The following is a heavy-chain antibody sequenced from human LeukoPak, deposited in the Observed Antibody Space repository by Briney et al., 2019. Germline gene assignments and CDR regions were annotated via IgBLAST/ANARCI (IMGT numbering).Heavy chain of an antibody. CDR2: INHSGST. J-gene: IGHJ5*02. Sequence: SQTLSLTCTVSGGSFSSSSDYWDWIRQPQGKGLEWIVEINHSGSTNYNPTIKSRVTISVDTSKNHFSLKLSSVPAADTAVYYSARVHQSNWFDPWGQGTLVTVSS. V-gene: IGHV4-39*02. CDR3: ARVHQSNWFDP. CDR1: GGSFSSSSDY.